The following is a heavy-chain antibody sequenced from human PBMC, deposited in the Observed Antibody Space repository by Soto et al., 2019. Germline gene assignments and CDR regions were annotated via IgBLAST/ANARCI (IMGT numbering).Heavy chain of an antibody. CDR1: GGSISDNW. Sequence: QVQLQESGPGLVKPSGTLSLTCAVSGGSISDNWWSWVRQPPGKGLEWIGEISHTGTTHYNPSLWSRVTISIDKSKYQFSLNLSSVTAADTAVYYCARHIAVPRRRGFDFWGQGTLVTVFS. CDR2: ISHTGTT. J-gene: IGHJ4*02. D-gene: IGHD6-19*01. V-gene: IGHV4-4*02. CDR3: ARHIAVPRRRGFDF.